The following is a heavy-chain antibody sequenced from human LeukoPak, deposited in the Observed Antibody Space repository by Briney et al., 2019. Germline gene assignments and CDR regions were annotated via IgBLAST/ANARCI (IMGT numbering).Heavy chain of an antibody. V-gene: IGHV1-2*02. CDR1: GYTFTGYY. D-gene: IGHD2-2*01. CDR3: ARGSTTSAVKFDY. CDR2: INPNSCGT. J-gene: IGHJ4*02. Sequence: ASVKVSCEASGYTFTGYYMHWVRQAPGQGLEWMGWINPNSCGTNYAQKFQGRVIMNRDTSISTAYMELSRLRSDDTAVYYCARGSTTSAVKFDYCGQGTLVTVSS.